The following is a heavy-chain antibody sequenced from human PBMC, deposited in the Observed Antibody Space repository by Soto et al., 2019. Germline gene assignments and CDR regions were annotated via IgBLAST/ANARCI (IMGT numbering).Heavy chain of an antibody. CDR1: GYTFTAYQ. Sequence: ASVKVSCKASGYTFTAYQMHWVRQAPGQGLEWMGWINPNSGGTNYDRKFQGRVTMTADTSINTAYMEVTRLRFDDTAVYFCARDGNYAYVSYFFDYWGQGALVTVST. V-gene: IGHV1-2*02. CDR3: ARDGNYAYVSYFFDY. J-gene: IGHJ4*02. D-gene: IGHD3-22*01. CDR2: INPNSGGT.